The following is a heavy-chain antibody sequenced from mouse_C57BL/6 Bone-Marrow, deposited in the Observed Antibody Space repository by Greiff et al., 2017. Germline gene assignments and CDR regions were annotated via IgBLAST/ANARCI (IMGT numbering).Heavy chain of an antibody. V-gene: IGHV2-2*01. CDR1: GFSLTSYG. J-gene: IGHJ4*01. D-gene: IGHD1-1*01. CDR2: IWSGGST. Sequence: QVQLQQSGPGLVQPSQSLSITCTVSGFSLTSYGVHWVRQSPGKGLEWLGVIWSGGSTDYNAAFISRLSISKDNSKSQVFFKMNSLQADDTAIYYCARNPYYYGSPYYAMDYWGQGTSVTVSS. CDR3: ARNPYYYGSPYYAMDY.